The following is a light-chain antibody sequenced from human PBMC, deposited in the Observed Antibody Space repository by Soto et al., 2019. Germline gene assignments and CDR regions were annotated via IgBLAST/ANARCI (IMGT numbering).Light chain of an antibody. Sequence: QSVLTQPPSASGTPGQRVTISCSGSSSNIGSNYVYWYQQLPGTAPKRLIYSNNQRPSGFPDRFSGSKSGTSASLAISGLRSEDEADYYCAAWDDSLSGPVFGTGTKLTVL. CDR2: SNN. CDR1: SSNIGSNY. V-gene: IGLV1-47*02. CDR3: AAWDDSLSGPV. J-gene: IGLJ1*01.